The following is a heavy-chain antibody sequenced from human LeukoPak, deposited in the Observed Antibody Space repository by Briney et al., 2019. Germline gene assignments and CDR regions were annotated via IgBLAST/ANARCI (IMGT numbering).Heavy chain of an antibody. CDR3: AKASWVSNADAVL. J-gene: IGHJ4*02. V-gene: IGHV3-23*01. CDR1: GLLFTNYP. D-gene: IGHD1-1*01. Sequence: GGSRNLSVPAPGLLFTNYPMGWVGQAPPGGLSGVSSLRGDGETFYADSVKGRFTLSRDESRNAVYLQLNNLRVEDTAVYYCAKASWVSNADAVLWGQGTLVTVSS. CDR2: LRGDGET.